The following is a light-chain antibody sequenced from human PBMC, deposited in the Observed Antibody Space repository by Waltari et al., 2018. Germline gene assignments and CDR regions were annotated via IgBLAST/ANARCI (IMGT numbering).Light chain of an antibody. V-gene: IGLV2-23*02. J-gene: IGLJ2*01. CDR1: SSDVGSYNL. CDR3: CSYAGTSTRV. CDR2: EVT. Sequence: QSALTQPASVSGSPGQSITISCTGTSSDVGSYNLVSWYQQHPGQAPKRMIYEVTKRPAGFSNRVPASKSGNTAYLTIAGLQAEDEADYYCCSYAGTSTRVFAAGTKLTVL.